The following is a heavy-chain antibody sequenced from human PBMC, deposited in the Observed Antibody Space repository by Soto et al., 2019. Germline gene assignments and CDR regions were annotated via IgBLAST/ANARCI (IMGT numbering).Heavy chain of an antibody. Sequence: SETLSLTCTVSGGSVSSGSYYWSWIRQPPGKGLEWIGYIYYSGSTNYIPSLKSRVTISVDTSKNQFSLKLSSVTAADTAVYYCATNPIAVAGPYYFDYWGQGTLVTVSS. J-gene: IGHJ4*02. V-gene: IGHV4-61*01. CDR3: ATNPIAVAGPYYFDY. CDR2: IYYSGST. CDR1: GGSVSSGSYY. D-gene: IGHD6-19*01.